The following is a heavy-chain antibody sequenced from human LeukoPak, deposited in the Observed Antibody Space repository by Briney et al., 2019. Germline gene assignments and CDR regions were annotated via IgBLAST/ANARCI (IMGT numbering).Heavy chain of an antibody. CDR1: GFTFTSSA. CDR2: IVVGSGNT. CDR3: ATTQESRTAAAGAFDI. Sequence: SVKVSCKASGFTFTSSAVQWVRQARGQRLEWIGWIVVGSGNTNYAQKFQERVTITRDMSTSTAYMELSSLRSEDTAVYYCATTQESRTAAAGAFDIWGQGTMVTVSS. D-gene: IGHD6-13*01. V-gene: IGHV1-58*01. J-gene: IGHJ3*02.